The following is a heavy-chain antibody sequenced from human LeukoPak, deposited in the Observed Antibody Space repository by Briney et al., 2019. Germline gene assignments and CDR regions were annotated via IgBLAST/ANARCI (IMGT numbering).Heavy chain of an antibody. Sequence: GASVKVSCKASGYTFTYRYLHWVRQAPGQALEWMGWITPVNGNTNYAQKFQDRVTITRDRSMSTAYMELSSLRSEDTAMYYCARSVGYCSGGSCSPDAFDIWGQGTMVTVSS. CDR3: ARSVGYCSGGSCSPDAFDI. CDR1: GYTFTYRY. CDR2: ITPVNGNT. V-gene: IGHV1-45*02. D-gene: IGHD2-15*01. J-gene: IGHJ3*02.